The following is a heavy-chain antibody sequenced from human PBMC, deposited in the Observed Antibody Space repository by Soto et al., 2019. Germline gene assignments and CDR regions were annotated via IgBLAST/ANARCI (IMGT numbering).Heavy chain of an antibody. J-gene: IGHJ6*03. D-gene: IGHD3-10*01. Sequence: QLVESGGGLVKPGGSLRLSCATSGFPFSSYNMNWVRQAPGKGLQWVSSISSTSRYIYYADSVKGRFTISRDNADNSLYLQMDNLRAEDTAVYYCARDGLLSFGEVLKVHSIDVWGKGTTVAVSS. CDR3: ARDGLLSFGEVLKVHSIDV. V-gene: IGHV3-21*06. CDR1: GFPFSSYN. CDR2: ISSTSRYI.